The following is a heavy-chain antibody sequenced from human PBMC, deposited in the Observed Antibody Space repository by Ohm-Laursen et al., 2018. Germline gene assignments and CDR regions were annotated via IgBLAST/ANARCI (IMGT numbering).Heavy chain of an antibody. J-gene: IGHJ4*02. D-gene: IGHD3-22*01. Sequence: SLRLSCSASGFTFDDYAMHWVRQAPGKGLEWVSGISWNSGSIGYADSVKGRFTISRDNAKNSLYLQMSSLRAEDTALYYCAKGSRPYYDSSGYYYEFDYWGQGTLVTVSS. CDR3: AKGSRPYYDSSGYYYEFDY. CDR1: GFTFDDYA. CDR2: ISWNSGSI. V-gene: IGHV3-9*01.